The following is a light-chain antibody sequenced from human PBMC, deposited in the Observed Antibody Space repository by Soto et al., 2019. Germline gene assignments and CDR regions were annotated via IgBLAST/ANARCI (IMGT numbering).Light chain of an antibody. Sequence: QSALTQPPSVSGSPGQSVTISCTGTNSDVGNYNRVSWYQQAPGTAPKLMLYEVSNRAPGVPDRFSGSKSGNTASLTISGLQAEDEAEYHCSSYTGRSTLVIFGGGTKLTVL. CDR2: EVS. CDR3: SSYTGRSTLVI. V-gene: IGLV2-18*02. J-gene: IGLJ2*01. CDR1: NSDVGNYNR.